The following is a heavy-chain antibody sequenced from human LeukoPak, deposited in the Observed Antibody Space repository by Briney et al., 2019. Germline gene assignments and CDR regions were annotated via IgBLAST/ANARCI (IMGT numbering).Heavy chain of an antibody. CDR2: IKEDGSDK. J-gene: IGHJ4*02. Sequence: GGSLRLSCAASGFTFSTYWMKWVRQAPGKGLEWVASIKEDGSDKYYVDSVKGRFSISRDNAKNSLYLQMNSLRTKDTAVYYCAKGGHYNFDYWGQGTLVTVSS. CDR3: AKGGHYNFDY. CDR1: GFTFSTYW. D-gene: IGHD4-11*01. V-gene: IGHV3-7*01.